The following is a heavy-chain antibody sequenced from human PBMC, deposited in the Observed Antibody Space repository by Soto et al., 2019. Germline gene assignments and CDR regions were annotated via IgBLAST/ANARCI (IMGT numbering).Heavy chain of an antibody. J-gene: IGHJ4*02. Sequence: QITLKESGPTLVRPTQTLTLTCTFSGFSLTTSGVGVGWIRQPPGKALEWLAVIYWDDDKRYSSSLKSRLTITKDTSKNQLVLTLTTMDPVDTATYYCAHHPYYGLGSSSFDYWGQGTLVTVSS. CDR1: GFSLTTSGVG. D-gene: IGHD3-10*01. CDR2: IYWDDDK. V-gene: IGHV2-5*02. CDR3: AHHPYYGLGSSSFDY.